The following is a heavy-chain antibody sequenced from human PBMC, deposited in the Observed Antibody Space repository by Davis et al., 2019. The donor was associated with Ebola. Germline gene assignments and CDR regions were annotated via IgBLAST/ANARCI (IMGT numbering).Heavy chain of an antibody. D-gene: IGHD3-22*01. CDR2: ISYDGSNK. CDR3: ARERTYYYDSSGYEIGAFDI. V-gene: IGHV3-30-3*01. Sequence: GESLKISCAASGFTFSSYAMHWVRQAPGKGLEWVAVISYDGSNKYYADSVKGRFTISRDNSKNTLYLQMNSLRAEDTAVYYCARERTYYYDSSGYEIGAFDIWGQGTMVTVSS. J-gene: IGHJ3*02. CDR1: GFTFSSYA.